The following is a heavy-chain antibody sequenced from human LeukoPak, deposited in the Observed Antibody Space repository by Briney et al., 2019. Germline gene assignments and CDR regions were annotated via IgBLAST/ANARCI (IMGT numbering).Heavy chain of an antibody. V-gene: IGHV3-30*02. J-gene: IGHJ4*02. Sequence: GGSLRLSCAASGFTFSTYGMNWVRQPPGEGLEWVAFIRYDGSNNYYADSVKGRFTISRDNAKNTLYLQMNSLRAEDTAVYYCARGLPGHTSSMGYWGQGILVTVSS. CDR2: IRYDGSNN. CDR1: GFTFSTYG. CDR3: ARGLPGHTSSMGY. D-gene: IGHD6-6*01.